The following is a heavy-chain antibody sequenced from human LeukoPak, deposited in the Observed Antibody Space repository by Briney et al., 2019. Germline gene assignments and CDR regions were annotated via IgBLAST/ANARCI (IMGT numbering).Heavy chain of an antibody. J-gene: IGHJ4*02. Sequence: PGGSLRLSCAASGFTFSSYEMNWVRQAPGKGLEWVSYISSSGSTIYYADSVKGRFTISRDNSKNTLYLQMNSLRAEDTAVYSCAKGINVGDYGDPYYFDYWGQGTLVTVSS. V-gene: IGHV3-48*03. D-gene: IGHD4-17*01. CDR2: ISSSGSTI. CDR1: GFTFSSYE. CDR3: AKGINVGDYGDPYYFDY.